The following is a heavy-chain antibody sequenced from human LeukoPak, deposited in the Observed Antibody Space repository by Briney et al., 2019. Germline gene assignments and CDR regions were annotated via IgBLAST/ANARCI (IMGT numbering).Heavy chain of an antibody. CDR2: ISSSSSYI. CDR1: GFTFSSYE. V-gene: IGHV3-21*01. Sequence: SGGSLRLSCAASGFTFSSYEMNWVRQAPGKGLEWVSSISSSSSYIYYADSVKGRFTISRDNAKNSLYLQMNSLRAEDTAVYYCARDRGNTVLNSRREYYYMDVWGKGTTVTVSS. CDR3: ARDRGNTVLNSRREYYYMDV. J-gene: IGHJ6*03. D-gene: IGHD2-8*01.